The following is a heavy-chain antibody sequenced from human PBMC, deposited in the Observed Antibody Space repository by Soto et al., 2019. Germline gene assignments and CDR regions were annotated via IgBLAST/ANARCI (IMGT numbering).Heavy chain of an antibody. D-gene: IGHD3-16*01. J-gene: IGHJ4*02. Sequence: QITLKESGPTLVKPTQTLTLTCTFSGFSFSTNGVGVAWIRQPPGEALEWLALIYWDDDKKYNPSLRSRLSLTRDTSKNQVLFTMSNMDPVDTATYYCAYRFLSGLGDYWGPGTLVTVSS. CDR1: GFSFSTNGVG. CDR3: AYRFLSGLGDY. CDR2: IYWDDDK. V-gene: IGHV2-5*02.